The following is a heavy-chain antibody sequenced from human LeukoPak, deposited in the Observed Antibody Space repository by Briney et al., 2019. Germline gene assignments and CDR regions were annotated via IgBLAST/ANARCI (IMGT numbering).Heavy chain of an antibody. J-gene: IGHJ4*02. V-gene: IGHV3-23*01. CDR1: GFTFSSYA. Sequence: GGSLRLSCAASGFTFSSYAMSWVRQAPGKGLEWVSAISGSGGSTYYADSVKGRFTISRDNSKNTLYLQMNSLRAEDTAVYYCAKVMRYFDWLSLLDYWGQGTLVTVSS. D-gene: IGHD3-9*01. CDR3: AKVMRYFDWLSLLDY. CDR2: ISGSGGST.